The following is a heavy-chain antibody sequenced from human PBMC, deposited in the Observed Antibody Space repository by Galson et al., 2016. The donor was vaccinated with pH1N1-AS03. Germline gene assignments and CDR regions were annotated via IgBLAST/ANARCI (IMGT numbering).Heavy chain of an antibody. V-gene: IGHV4-61*02. CDR2: LSSLGTA. CDR3: ARDELWGRHDYLFHY. Sequence: TLSLTCSVSGDSISSNNYFWSWIRQPAGKGLEWIGRLSSLGTANYNPSLESRVSISVDASKNQFSLTLNSMTAADTAVYYCARDELWGRHDYLFHYWGQGALVTVSS. J-gene: IGHJ4*02. CDR1: GDSISSNNYF. D-gene: IGHD3-16*01.